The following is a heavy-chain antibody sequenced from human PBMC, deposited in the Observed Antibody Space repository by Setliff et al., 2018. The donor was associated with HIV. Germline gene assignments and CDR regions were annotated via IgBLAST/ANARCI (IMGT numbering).Heavy chain of an antibody. Sequence: SETLSLTCAVYGASFSGYYWSWNRQPPGKGLEWIGEINHSGSTNYNPSLKSRVTLSVDTSKNQFTLNLSSVTAADTALYYCARGQENGDLRYWGQGTLVTVSS. CDR2: INHSGST. CDR3: ARGQENGDLRY. D-gene: IGHD3-10*01. V-gene: IGHV4-34*01. CDR1: GASFSGYY. J-gene: IGHJ4*02.